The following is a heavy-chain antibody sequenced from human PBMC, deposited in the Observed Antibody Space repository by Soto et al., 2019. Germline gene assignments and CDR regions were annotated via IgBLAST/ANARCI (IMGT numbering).Heavy chain of an antibody. CDR1: GFTFSSYA. J-gene: IGHJ6*02. V-gene: IGHV3-23*01. Sequence: PGGSLRLSCAAPGFTFSSYAMSWVRQAPGKGLEWVSAISGSGGSTYYADSVKGRFTISRDNSKNTLYLQMNSLRAEDTAVYYCARGGGDYDFWSGHPDYYYGMDVWGQGTTVTVSS. CDR2: ISGSGGST. D-gene: IGHD3-3*01. CDR3: ARGGGDYDFWSGHPDYYYGMDV.